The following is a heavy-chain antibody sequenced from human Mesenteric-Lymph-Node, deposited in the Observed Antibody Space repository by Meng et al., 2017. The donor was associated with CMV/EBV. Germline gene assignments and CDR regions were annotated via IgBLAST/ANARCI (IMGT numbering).Heavy chain of an antibody. J-gene: IGHJ4*02. CDR3: ARHSVDSGWGDVDY. Sequence: SGGFISRSNYYWGWIRQPPGKGLGWIGSFYYSGTTYYNPSLKSRLTISVDTTKNQFSLKLSSVTAADTAVYYCARHSVDSGWGDVDYWGQGALVTVSS. CDR2: FYYSGTT. D-gene: IGHD6-19*01. CDR1: GGFISRSNYY. V-gene: IGHV4-39*01.